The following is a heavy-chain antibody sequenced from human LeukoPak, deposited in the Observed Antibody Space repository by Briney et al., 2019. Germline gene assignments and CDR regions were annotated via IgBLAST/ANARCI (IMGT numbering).Heavy chain of an antibody. V-gene: IGHV3-21*01. CDR2: ISSSSSYI. CDR3: ARDGGHYCSSTSCLVDY. CDR1: GFTFSSYS. Sequence: GGSLRLSCAASGFTFSSYSMNWVRQAPGKGLEWVSSISSSSSYIYYADSVKGRFTISRDNAKNSLYLQMNSLRAEDTAVYYCARDGGHYCSSTSCLVDYWGQGTLVTVSS. D-gene: IGHD2-2*01. J-gene: IGHJ4*02.